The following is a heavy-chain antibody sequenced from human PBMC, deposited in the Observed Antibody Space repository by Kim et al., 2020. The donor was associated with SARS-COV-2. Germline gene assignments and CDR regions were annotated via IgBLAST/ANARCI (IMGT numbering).Heavy chain of an antibody. V-gene: IGHV1-69*13. Sequence: SVKVSCKASGGTFSSYAISWVRQAPGQGLEWMGGIIPIFGTANYAQKFQGRVTITADESMSTAYMELSSLRSEDTAVYYCARDQGTTDWGLLWFGEYPDPGDYYGMDVWGQGTTVTVSS. CDR3: ARDQGTTDWGLLWFGEYPDPGDYYGMDV. CDR1: GGTFSSYA. CDR2: IIPIFGTA. J-gene: IGHJ6*02. D-gene: IGHD3-10*01.